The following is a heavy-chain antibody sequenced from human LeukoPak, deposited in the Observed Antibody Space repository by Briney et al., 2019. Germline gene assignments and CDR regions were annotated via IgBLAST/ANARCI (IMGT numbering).Heavy chain of an antibody. Sequence: PGGSLRLSCAASGFTFSSYGMHWVRQAPGKGLEWVAFIRYDGSNKYYADSVKGRFTISRDNSKNTLYLQMNSLRAEDTAVYYCARDILDTAIFYFDDWGQGTLVTVSS. D-gene: IGHD5-18*01. V-gene: IGHV3-30*02. J-gene: IGHJ4*02. CDR3: ARDILDTAIFYFDD. CDR1: GFTFSSYG. CDR2: IRYDGSNK.